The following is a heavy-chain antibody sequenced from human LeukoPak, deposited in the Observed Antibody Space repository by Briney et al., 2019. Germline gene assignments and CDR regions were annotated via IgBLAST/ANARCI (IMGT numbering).Heavy chain of an antibody. V-gene: IGHV3-21*01. Sequence: PGGSLRLSCAASGFTFSTYTMNWVRQAPGKGLEWVSSITSSSSYIYYADSVKGRFTISRDNAKNSLYLQMSSLRVEDTAVYYCAKKWSRDYGSSGINDAFDIWGQGTMVIVSS. J-gene: IGHJ3*02. D-gene: IGHD3-22*01. CDR2: ITSSSSYI. CDR1: GFTFSTYT. CDR3: AKKWSRDYGSSGINDAFDI.